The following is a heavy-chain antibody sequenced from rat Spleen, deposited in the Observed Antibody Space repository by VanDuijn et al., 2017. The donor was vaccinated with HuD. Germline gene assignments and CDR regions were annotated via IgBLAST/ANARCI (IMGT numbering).Heavy chain of an antibody. J-gene: IGHJ4*01. CDR3: ARTNNPYFYVMDA. D-gene: IGHD3-4*01. CDR2: INSSGST. Sequence: EVQLQESGPGLVKPSQSLSLTCSVTGYSITSNYWGWIRKSPGNKLEWMGYINSSGSTNYNPSLKSRISITSDTSKNQFFLQVNSVTTEDTATYYCARTNNPYFYVMDAWGQGASVTVSS. CDR1: GYSITSNY. V-gene: IGHV3-3*01.